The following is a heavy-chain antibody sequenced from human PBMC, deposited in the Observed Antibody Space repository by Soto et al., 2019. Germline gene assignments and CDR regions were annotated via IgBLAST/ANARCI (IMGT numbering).Heavy chain of an antibody. CDR2: VSRAGTYT. CDR1: GFTFSSYA. D-gene: IGHD3-16*01. V-gene: IGHV3-23*01. CDR3: VKYTVTEDLGES. Sequence: EVQLLESGGDVVRPGGSLRLSCAASGFTFSSYAMGWVRQPPGKGLEGVAGVSRAGTYTFYADSVRGRFSISRDNSRDTVDLYMNALRGDDTAVYFCVKYTVTEDLGESWGQGTLVSVSS. J-gene: IGHJ5*02.